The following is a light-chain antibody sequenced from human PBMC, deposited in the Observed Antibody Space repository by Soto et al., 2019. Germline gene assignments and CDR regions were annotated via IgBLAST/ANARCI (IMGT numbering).Light chain of an antibody. Sequence: DIVMTQSPDSLAVSLGERATINCKSSQSVLYSSNNKNYLTWYQQKPGQPPKLLIYWASTREAGVPDRFSGSGSGTDFTLTISSLQAKDVAVYYCQQYYSTPPTFCPGTKVDIK. CDR2: WAS. J-gene: IGKJ3*01. V-gene: IGKV4-1*01. CDR1: QSVLYSSNNKNY. CDR3: QQYYSTPPT.